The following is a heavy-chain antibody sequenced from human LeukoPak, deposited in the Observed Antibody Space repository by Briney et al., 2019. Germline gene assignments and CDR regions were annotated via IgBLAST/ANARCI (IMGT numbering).Heavy chain of an antibody. Sequence: GGSLRLSCAASGFTFRNYVIHWVRQAPGKGLEWVAVISYDGSNKYYADSVKGRFTISRDNSKNTLYLQMNSLRAEDTAVYYCARVPTIFGVVTKYYFDYWGQGTLVTVSS. CDR3: ARVPTIFGVVTKYYFDY. D-gene: IGHD3-3*01. J-gene: IGHJ4*02. CDR2: ISYDGSNK. V-gene: IGHV3-30*04. CDR1: GFTFRNYV.